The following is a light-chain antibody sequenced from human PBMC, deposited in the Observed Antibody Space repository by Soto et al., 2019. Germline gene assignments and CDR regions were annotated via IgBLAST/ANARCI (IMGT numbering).Light chain of an antibody. CDR2: EVS. V-gene: IGLV2-14*01. CDR3: ASYTRTTTLV. J-gene: IGLJ2*01. Sequence: QSALTQPASVSGSPGQSITISCTGTSSDVGAYNRVSWSQQHPGEVPKLIIYEVSKRPSGVSNRFSGSKSGNTASLTISGLQAEDEADYYCASYTRTTTLVFGGGTKLTVL. CDR1: SSDVGAYNR.